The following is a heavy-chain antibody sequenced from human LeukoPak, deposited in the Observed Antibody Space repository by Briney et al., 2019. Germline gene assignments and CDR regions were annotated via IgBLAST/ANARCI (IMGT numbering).Heavy chain of an antibody. V-gene: IGHV3-74*01. J-gene: IGHJ4*02. CDR2: VNSDGSSK. CDR3: AFASSHRIAAGGDY. Sequence: HPGGSLRLSCAASGFTFSNYWMYWVRQAPGKGLVWVSRVNSDGSSKNYADSVKGRFTISRDNAKNTLYLQMNSLRAEDTAVYYCAFASSHRIAAGGDYWGQGTLVTVSS. D-gene: IGHD6-13*01. CDR1: GFTFSNYW.